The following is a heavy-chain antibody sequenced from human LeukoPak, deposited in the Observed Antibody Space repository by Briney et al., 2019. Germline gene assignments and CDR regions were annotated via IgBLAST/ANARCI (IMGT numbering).Heavy chain of an antibody. CDR3: CGIQSVKRDCSVSSCYSPAGY. V-gene: IGHV1-8*01. CDR2: MNTNTGNT. CDR1: GYTFTSYD. J-gene: IGHJ4*02. Sequence: GASVKLSCNASGYTFTSYDFNWERQPPGPGIEWMGLMNTNTGNTGYAQNFQGRVIMTRSNSISTAYMQLSSLRSEDTAVYYCCGIQSVKRDCSVSSCYSPAGYWGQGTLVTVSS. D-gene: IGHD2-15*01.